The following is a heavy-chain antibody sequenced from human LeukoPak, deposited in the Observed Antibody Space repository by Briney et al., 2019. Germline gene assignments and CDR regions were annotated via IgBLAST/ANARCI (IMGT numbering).Heavy chain of an antibody. Sequence: TGGSLRLSCAASGFTFSDYYMSWIRQAPGKGLEWVSYISSSGTTIYYADSVKGRFTISRDNAKNSLYLQMNSLRAEDTAVYYCARRRDSGSLQHFDYWGQGTLVTVSS. J-gene: IGHJ4*02. V-gene: IGHV3-11*01. CDR1: GFTFSDYY. D-gene: IGHD1-26*01. CDR3: ARRRDSGSLQHFDY. CDR2: ISSSGTTI.